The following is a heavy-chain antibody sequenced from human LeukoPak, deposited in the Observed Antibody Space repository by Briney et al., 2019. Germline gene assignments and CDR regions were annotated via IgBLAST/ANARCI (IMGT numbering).Heavy chain of an antibody. Sequence: HPGGSLRLSCAASGFTFSTYWMNWYRRAPGKGLEWVGNINQDASEINYVDSVRGRFTISRDNAKNSLHLQMNSLRAEDTAVYYCATDRDNSDWQKRFDPWGQGTLVTVSS. D-gene: IGHD2-21*02. CDR1: GFTFSTYW. V-gene: IGHV3-7*01. CDR2: INQDASEI. CDR3: ATDRDNSDWQKRFDP. J-gene: IGHJ5*02.